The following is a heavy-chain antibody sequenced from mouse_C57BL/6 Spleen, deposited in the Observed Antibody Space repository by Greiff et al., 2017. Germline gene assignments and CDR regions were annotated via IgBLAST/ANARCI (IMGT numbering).Heavy chain of an antibody. D-gene: IGHD2-4*01. J-gene: IGHJ3*01. CDR1: GYTFTSYW. CDR3: ATGVYYDYGGFAY. V-gene: IGHV1-64*01. CDR2: IHPNSGST. Sequence: VQLQQPGAELVKPGASVKLSCKASGYTFTSYWMHWVKQRPGQGLEWIGMIHPNSGSTNYNEKFKSKDTLTVDKSSSTAYMQLSSLTSEDSAVYYCATGVYYDYGGFAYWGQGTLVTVSA.